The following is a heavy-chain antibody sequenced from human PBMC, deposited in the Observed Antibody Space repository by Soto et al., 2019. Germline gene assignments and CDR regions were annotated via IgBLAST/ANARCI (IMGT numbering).Heavy chain of an antibody. D-gene: IGHD6-19*01. V-gene: IGHV1-18*01. J-gene: IGHJ4*02. CDR3: ARDFSDSSGWYSDY. CDR2: ISAYNGNT. Sequence: ASVKVSCKASGYTFTSYGISWVRQAPGQGLEWMGWISAYNGNTNYAQKLQGRVTMTADTSTSTAYMELRSLRSDDTAVYYCARDFSDSSGWYSDYWGQGTLVTVPS. CDR1: GYTFTSYG.